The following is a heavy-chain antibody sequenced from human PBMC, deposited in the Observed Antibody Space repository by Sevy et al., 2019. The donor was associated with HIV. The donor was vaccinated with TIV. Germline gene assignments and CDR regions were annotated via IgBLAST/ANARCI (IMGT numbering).Heavy chain of an antibody. V-gene: IGHV1-2*02. CDR2: INPNSGGT. CDR3: ARDLGSGWTTVDYYGLDV. Sequence: ASVKVSCKASGYTFTGYYMHWVRQAPGQGLEWMGWINPNSGGTNYAQKFQGRVTMTRDTSISTAYMELSRLRSDDTAVYYCARDLGSGWTTVDYYGLDVWGQGTTVTVSS. CDR1: GYTFTGYY. D-gene: IGHD6-19*01. J-gene: IGHJ6*02.